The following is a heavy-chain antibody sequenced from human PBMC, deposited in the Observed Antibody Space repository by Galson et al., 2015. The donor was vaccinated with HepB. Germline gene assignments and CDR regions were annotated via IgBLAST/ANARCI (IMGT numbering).Heavy chain of an antibody. CDR2: ISGSGGST. CDR1: GFTFSSYA. V-gene: IGHV3-23*01. Sequence: SLRLSCAASGFTFSSYAMSWVRQAPGKGLEWVSAISGSGGSTYYADSVKGRFTISRDNSKNTLYLQMNSLRAEDTAVYYCAKGMVRSGALDYWGQGTLVTVSS. J-gene: IGHJ4*02. D-gene: IGHD3-10*01. CDR3: AKGMVRSGALDY.